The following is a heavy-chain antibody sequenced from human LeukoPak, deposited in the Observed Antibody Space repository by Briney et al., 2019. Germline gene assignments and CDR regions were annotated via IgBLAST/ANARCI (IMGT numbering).Heavy chain of an antibody. Sequence: PGGSLRLSCAASGFTFSSYGMHWVRQAPGKGLEWVAVIWYDGSNKYYADSVKGRFTISRDNSKNTLYLQMNSLRAEDTAVYYCAQDRCSSTSCFSFDYWGQGTLVTVSS. CDR2: IWYDGSNK. CDR1: GFTFSSYG. D-gene: IGHD2-2*01. CDR3: AQDRCSSTSCFSFDY. J-gene: IGHJ4*02. V-gene: IGHV3-33*06.